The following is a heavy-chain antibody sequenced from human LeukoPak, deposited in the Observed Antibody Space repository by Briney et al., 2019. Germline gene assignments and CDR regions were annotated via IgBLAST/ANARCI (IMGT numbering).Heavy chain of an antibody. CDR3: AREGYDYGDFPFDY. V-gene: IGHV3-7*03. J-gene: IGHJ4*02. CDR1: GFTFSSYW. D-gene: IGHD4-17*01. Sequence: PGGSLRLSCAASGFTFSSYWMSWVRQAPGKGLEWVANIKQDGSEKYYVDSVKGRFTISRDNAKNSLYLQMNSLRAEDTALYHCAREGYDYGDFPFDYWGQGTLVTVSS. CDR2: IKQDGSEK.